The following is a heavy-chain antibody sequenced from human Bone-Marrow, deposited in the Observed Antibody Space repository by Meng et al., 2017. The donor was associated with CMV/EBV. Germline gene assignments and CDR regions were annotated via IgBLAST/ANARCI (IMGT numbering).Heavy chain of an antibody. CDR3: ARVGCSSTSCYYRWLGVYYFDY. V-gene: IGHV3-21*01. CDR2: ISSSSSYI. D-gene: IGHD2-2*01. CDR1: GFTFSSYS. J-gene: IGHJ4*01. Sequence: GESLKISCAASGFTFSSYSMNWVRQAPGKGLEWVSSISSSSSYIYYADSVKGRFTISRDNAKNSLYLQMNSLRAEDTAVYYCARVGCSSTSCYYRWLGVYYFDYWGHGTLVTVSS.